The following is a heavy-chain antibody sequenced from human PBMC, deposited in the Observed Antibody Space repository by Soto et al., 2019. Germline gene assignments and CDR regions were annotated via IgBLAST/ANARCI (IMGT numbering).Heavy chain of an antibody. D-gene: IGHD4-17*01. Sequence: PSETLSLTCAVSGGSISSSNWWSWVRQPPGKGLEWIGEIYHSGSTNYNPSLKSRVTISVDKSKNQFSLKLSSVTAADTAVYYCARVSTTVTPGKPYYYGMDVWGQGTTVTVSS. CDR2: IYHSGST. V-gene: IGHV4-4*02. CDR3: ARVSTTVTPGKPYYYGMDV. J-gene: IGHJ6*02. CDR1: GGSISSSNW.